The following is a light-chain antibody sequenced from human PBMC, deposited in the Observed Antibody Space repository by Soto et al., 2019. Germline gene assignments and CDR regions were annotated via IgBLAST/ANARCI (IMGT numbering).Light chain of an antibody. V-gene: IGKV1-9*01. CDR1: QGISTY. CDR2: RAS. Sequence: DIQLTQSPSFLSASVGDRVTIACRASQGISTYLAWYQQKPGKAPNLLIFRASTLQSGVPSRFSGSGSGTEFTLTVSSLQPEDFATYYCQQLNSNPPTFGQGTKREIK. CDR3: QQLNSNPPT. J-gene: IGKJ2*01.